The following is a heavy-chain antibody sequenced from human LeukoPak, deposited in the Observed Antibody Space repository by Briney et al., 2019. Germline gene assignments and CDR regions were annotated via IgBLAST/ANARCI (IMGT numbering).Heavy chain of an antibody. CDR1: GFTFSSYS. V-gene: IGHV3-23*01. CDR2: ISGSGGST. J-gene: IGHJ5*02. Sequence: GGSLRLSCAASGFTFSSYSMNWVRQAPGKGLEWVSAISGSGGSTYYADSVKGRFTISRDNSKNTLYLQMNSLRAEDTAVYYCRGIVVVPAAMSARGWFDHWGQGTLVTVSS. CDR3: RGIVVVPAAMSARGWFDH. D-gene: IGHD2-2*01.